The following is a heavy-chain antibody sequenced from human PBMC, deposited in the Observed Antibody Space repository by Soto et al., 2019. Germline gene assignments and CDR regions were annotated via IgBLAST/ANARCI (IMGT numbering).Heavy chain of an antibody. CDR3: ARINYGDYYYGMDV. D-gene: IGHD4-17*01. V-gene: IGHV4-61*01. CDR1: GGSVSSGSYY. CDR2: IYYSGST. Sequence: SETLSLTCTVSGGSVSSGSYYWSWIRQPPGKGLEWIGYIYYSGSTNYNPSLKSRVTISVDTSKNQFSLKLSSVTAADTAVYYCARINYGDYYYGMDVWGQGTTVTVSS. J-gene: IGHJ6*02.